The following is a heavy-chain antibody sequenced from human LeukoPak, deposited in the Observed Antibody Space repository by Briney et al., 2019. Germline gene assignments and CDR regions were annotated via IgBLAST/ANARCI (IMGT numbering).Heavy chain of an antibody. CDR3: ARAFYFGSGSYAY. D-gene: IGHD3-10*01. CDR1: GFTFSSYW. CDR2: IKQDGSEK. J-gene: IGHJ4*02. Sequence: PGGSLRLSCAASGFTFSSYWMSWVRQAPGKGLEWVANIKQDGSEKYYVDSVKGRFTISRHNAKNTLFLQMDSLTTEDTAVYYCARAFYFGSGSYAYWGQGTLVTVSS. V-gene: IGHV3-7*04.